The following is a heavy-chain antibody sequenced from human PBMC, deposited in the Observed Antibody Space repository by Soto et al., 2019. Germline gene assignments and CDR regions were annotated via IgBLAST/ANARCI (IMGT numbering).Heavy chain of an antibody. Sequence: ASVKVSCKASGYTFTSYGISWVRQAPGQGLEWIGWISAYNGNTNYAQKFQERVTITRDISTSTAYMELSSLRSEDTAVYYCAADLDRQQLVRDYYYYGMDVWGQGTTVTVSS. J-gene: IGHJ6*02. CDR2: ISAYNGNT. D-gene: IGHD6-13*01. V-gene: IGHV1-18*04. CDR1: GYTFTSYG. CDR3: AADLDRQQLVRDYYYYGMDV.